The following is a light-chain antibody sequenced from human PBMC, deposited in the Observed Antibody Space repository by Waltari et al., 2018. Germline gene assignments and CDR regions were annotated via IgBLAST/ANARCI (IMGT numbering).Light chain of an antibody. Sequence: EIVLTQSPATLSLSPGERATLSCRASQSVSSYLACYQQQPGQAPRLLIADASNRVTGIPARFSGSGSGTDLTLTLSSLEPEDFAVYYCQQRSNWPLKFGQGTKVEIK. CDR3: QQRSNWPLK. J-gene: IGKJ1*01. V-gene: IGKV3-11*01. CDR2: DAS. CDR1: QSVSSY.